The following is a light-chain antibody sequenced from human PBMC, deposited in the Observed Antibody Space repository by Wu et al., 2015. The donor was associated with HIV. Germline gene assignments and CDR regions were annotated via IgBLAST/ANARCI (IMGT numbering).Light chain of an antibody. CDR2: AAS. V-gene: IGKV3-20*01. CDR1: QNVAGNY. Sequence: EIVLTQSPGTLSLSPGERATLSCWASQNVAGNYLGWYQQKPGQPPRLLIYAASSRATGIADRFSGSGSGTDFTLTISRLEPEDFAMYYCQQYAGSPPVTFGGGTRVEI. J-gene: IGKJ4*01. CDR3: QQYAGSPPVT.